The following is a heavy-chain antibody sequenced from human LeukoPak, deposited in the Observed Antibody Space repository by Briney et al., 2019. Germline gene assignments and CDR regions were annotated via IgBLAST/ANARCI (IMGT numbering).Heavy chain of an antibody. CDR1: GFTFSSYG. D-gene: IGHD3-3*01. Sequence: GGSLRLSCAASGFTFSSYGMHWVRQAPGKGLEWVAVIWYDGSNKYYADSVKGRFTISRDNSKNTLYLQMNSLKTEDTAVYYCTTDYPAYDFWSGYYNYWGQGTLVTVSS. V-gene: IGHV3-33*01. CDR2: IWYDGSNK. J-gene: IGHJ4*02. CDR3: TTDYPAYDFWSGYYNY.